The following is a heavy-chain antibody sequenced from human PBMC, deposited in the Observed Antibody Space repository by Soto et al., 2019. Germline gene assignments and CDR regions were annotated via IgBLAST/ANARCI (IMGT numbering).Heavy chain of an antibody. CDR1: GYTFTSYG. D-gene: IGHD3-10*01. CDR2: ISAYNGNT. V-gene: IGHV1-18*01. J-gene: IGHJ6*02. CDR3: ARSRGGRSTSRGEYYGMDV. Sequence: ASVKVSCKAAGYTFTSYGISWVRQAPGQGLEWMGWISAYNGNTNYAQKLQGRVTMTTDTSTSTAYMELRSLRSDDTAVYYCARSRGGRSTSRGEYYGMDVWGQGTTATVSS.